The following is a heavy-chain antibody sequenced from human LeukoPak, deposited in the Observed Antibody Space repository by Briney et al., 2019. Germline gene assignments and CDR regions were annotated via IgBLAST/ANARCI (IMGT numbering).Heavy chain of an antibody. D-gene: IGHD3-10*01. V-gene: IGHV3-74*01. J-gene: IGHJ6*03. Sequence: GGSLRLSCAASGFTFSSYWMHWVRQAPGRGLVWVSRINSDGSSTSYADSVKGRFTISRDNAKNTLYLQMNSLRAEDTAVYYCARDHRGSGSRYYYYYMDVWGKGTTVTISS. CDR1: GFTFSSYW. CDR3: ARDHRGSGSRYYYYYMDV. CDR2: INSDGSST.